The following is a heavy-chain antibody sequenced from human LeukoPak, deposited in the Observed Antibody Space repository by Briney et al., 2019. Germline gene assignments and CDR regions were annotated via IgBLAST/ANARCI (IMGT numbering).Heavy chain of an antibody. D-gene: IGHD1-14*01. V-gene: IGHV3-23*01. CDR1: GFAFNYYA. J-gene: IGHJ6*02. CDR3: AKVSGGGLYYDGMDV. Sequence: GSLRLSCAASGFAFNYYAMNWVRQAPGKGLEWVSVISGSGGTTYYADSVKGRFTISRDSSKNTLYLQMNSLRAEDTAVYYCAKVSGGGLYYDGMDVWGQRTTVTVSS. CDR2: ISGSGGTT.